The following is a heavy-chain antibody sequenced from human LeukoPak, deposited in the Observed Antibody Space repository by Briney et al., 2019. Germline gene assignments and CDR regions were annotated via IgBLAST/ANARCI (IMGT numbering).Heavy chain of an antibody. CDR3: ARDGRYISDY. Sequence: GGSLRLSCAASGFTFSNHWMSWVRQAPGKGLEWVANINQDGSEEYYVDSVKGRFTISRDNAKSSLYLQMNSLRAEDTAVYYCARDGRYISDYWGQGTLVSVSS. D-gene: IGHD1-26*01. CDR1: GFTFSNHW. V-gene: IGHV3-7*05. CDR2: INQDGSEE. J-gene: IGHJ4*02.